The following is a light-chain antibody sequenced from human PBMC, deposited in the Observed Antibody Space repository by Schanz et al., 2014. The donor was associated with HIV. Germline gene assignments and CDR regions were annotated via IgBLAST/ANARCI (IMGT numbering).Light chain of an antibody. CDR2: EDN. V-gene: IGLV6-57*04. J-gene: IGLJ3*02. CDR1: SGSIASYY. Sequence: NFMLTQPHSVSVSPGKTVSISCTRSSGSIASYYVQWYQQRPGSAPITVIYEDNQRPSGVPNRFSGSFDFSSNSAVLTISELRTEDEADYYCQSYDSSNHGVFGGGTKLTVL. CDR3: QSYDSSNHGV.